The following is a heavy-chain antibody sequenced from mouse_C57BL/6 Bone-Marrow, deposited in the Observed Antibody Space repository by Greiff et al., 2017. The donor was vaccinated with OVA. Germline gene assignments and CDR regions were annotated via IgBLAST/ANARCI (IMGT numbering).Heavy chain of an antibody. CDR1: GYTFTSYW. CDR3: ARTGYGSSWIAY. J-gene: IGHJ3*01. Sequence: QVQLQQPGAELVKPGASVKMSCKASGYTFTSYWITWVKQRPGQGLEWIGDIYPGSGSTNYNEKFKSKATLTVDTSSSTAYMQLSSLTSEDSAVYYCARTGYGSSWIAYWGQGTLVTVSA. D-gene: IGHD1-1*01. CDR2: IYPGSGST. V-gene: IGHV1-55*01.